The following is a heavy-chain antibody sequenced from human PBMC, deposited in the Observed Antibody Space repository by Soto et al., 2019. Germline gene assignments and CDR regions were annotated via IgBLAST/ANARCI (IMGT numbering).Heavy chain of an antibody. J-gene: IGHJ3*02. Sequence: SLRLSCAASGFTFSSYSMNWVRQAPGKGLEWVSSISSSSSYIYYADSVKGRFTISRDNAKNSLYLQMNSLRAEDTAVYYCARVLLDDSSGYYYSDAFDIWGQGTMVTVS. D-gene: IGHD3-22*01. V-gene: IGHV3-21*01. CDR3: ARVLLDDSSGYYYSDAFDI. CDR1: GFTFSSYS. CDR2: ISSSSSYI.